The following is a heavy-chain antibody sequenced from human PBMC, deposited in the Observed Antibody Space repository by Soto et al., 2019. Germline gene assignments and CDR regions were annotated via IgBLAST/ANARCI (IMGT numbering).Heavy chain of an antibody. J-gene: IGHJ3*02. D-gene: IGHD6-19*01. Sequence: QVQLVESGGGVVQPGRSLRLSCAASGFTFSSYAMHWVRQAPGKGLEWVAVISYDGSNKYYADSVKGRFTISRDNSKNTLYLQMNSLRAEDTAVYYCARCGYSSGWNDAFDIWGQGTVVTVSS. CDR2: ISYDGSNK. V-gene: IGHV3-30-3*01. CDR3: ARCGYSSGWNDAFDI. CDR1: GFTFSSYA.